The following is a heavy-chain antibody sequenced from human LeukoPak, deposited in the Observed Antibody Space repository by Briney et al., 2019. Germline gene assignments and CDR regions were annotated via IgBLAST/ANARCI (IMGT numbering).Heavy chain of an antibody. D-gene: IGHD3-3*01. J-gene: IGHJ4*02. Sequence: SETLSLTCTVSGGSISSHYWSWIRQPPGKGLEWIGYIYYSGSTNYNPSLKSRVTISVDTSKNQFSLKLSSVTAADTAVYYCARVRPVLQFLERADYFDYWGQGTLVTVSS. CDR2: IYYSGST. CDR1: GGSISSHY. V-gene: IGHV4-59*11. CDR3: ARVRPVLQFLERADYFDY.